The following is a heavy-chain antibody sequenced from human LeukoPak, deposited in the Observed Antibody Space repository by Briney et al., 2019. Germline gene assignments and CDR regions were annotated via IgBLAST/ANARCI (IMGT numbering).Heavy chain of an antibody. D-gene: IGHD3-10*01. V-gene: IGHV3-30-3*01. Sequence: PGRSLRLSCAASGYTFSIYAMHWVRQAPGKGLEWVAIISYDGNNIAYADSVKGRFTISRDNPKNTLYLQMNSLREENTAIYYFARRDSSGSSDHYNGLDVWGQGTTVTVSS. J-gene: IGHJ6*02. CDR3: ARRDSSGSSDHYNGLDV. CDR1: GYTFSIYA. CDR2: ISYDGNNI.